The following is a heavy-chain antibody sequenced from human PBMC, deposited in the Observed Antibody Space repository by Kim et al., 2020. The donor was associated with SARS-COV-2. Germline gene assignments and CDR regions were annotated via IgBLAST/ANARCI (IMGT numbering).Heavy chain of an antibody. D-gene: IGHD5-18*01. V-gene: IGHV3-48*02. CDR2: ISSSSSTI. J-gene: IGHJ4*02. CDR1: GFTFSSYS. CDR3: ARAPQLWLTGTHTETD. Sequence: GGSLRLSCAASGFTFSSYSMNWVRQAPGKGLEWVSYISSSSSTIYYADSVKGRFTISRDNAKNSLFLQMNSLRDEDTAVYYCARAPQLWLTGTHTETDWGQGTLVTVSS.